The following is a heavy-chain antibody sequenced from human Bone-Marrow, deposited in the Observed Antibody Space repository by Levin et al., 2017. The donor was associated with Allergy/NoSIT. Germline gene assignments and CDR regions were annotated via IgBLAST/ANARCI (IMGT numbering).Heavy chain of an antibody. CDR1: TGSLSSYF. J-gene: IGHJ5*02. D-gene: IGHD3-10*01. CDR3: ARHGFLRMTMYRGPEGSWFDP. Sequence: PSETLSLTCAVSTGSLSSYFWSWIRQSPGKGLEWVGNIFYSGSTTDNPSLRSRVTISADPSKNRVFLNLTAVTAADTAVYYCARHGFLRMTMYRGPEGSWFDPWGQGALVTVSS. CDR2: IFYSGST. V-gene: IGHV4-59*08.